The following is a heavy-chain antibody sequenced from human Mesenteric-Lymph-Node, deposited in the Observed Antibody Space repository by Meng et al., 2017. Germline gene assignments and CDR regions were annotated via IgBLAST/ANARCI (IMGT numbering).Heavy chain of an antibody. CDR1: GYTFSGYY. V-gene: IGHV1-2*02. Sequence: ASVKVSCKASGYTFSGYYIHWVRQAPGQGLEWMGWINPNSGGTNSAQKFQGRVTLTRDTSISTAYMELSRLRSDDTAVYYCARVMGAATIPYYYYYGMDVWGQGTTVTVSS. J-gene: IGHJ6*02. CDR3: ARVMGAATIPYYYYYGMDV. D-gene: IGHD1-26*01. CDR2: INPNSGGT.